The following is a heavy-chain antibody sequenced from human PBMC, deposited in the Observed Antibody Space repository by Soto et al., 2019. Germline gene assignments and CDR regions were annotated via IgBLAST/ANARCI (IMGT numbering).Heavy chain of an antibody. CDR3: ARLTVVVVAMGIDI. D-gene: IGHD2-15*01. Sequence: GGSLRLSCAASGFTVSNNYMTWVRLAPGKGLEWVSVIYSDGITYYADSAKGRFTISRANSKNSLYLQMNSLRAEDTAIYYCARLTVVVVAMGIDIWGQGTMVTVSS. CDR1: GFTVSNNY. J-gene: IGHJ3*02. CDR2: IYSDGIT. V-gene: IGHV3-66*04.